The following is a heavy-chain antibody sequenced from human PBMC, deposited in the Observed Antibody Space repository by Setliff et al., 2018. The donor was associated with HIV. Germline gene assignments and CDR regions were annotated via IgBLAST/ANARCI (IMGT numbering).Heavy chain of an antibody. CDR1: GYTLTELS. J-gene: IGHJ3*02. D-gene: IGHD3-3*01. V-gene: IGHV1-24*01. CDR2: LDPEDGET. CDR3: ATARFLESYPINAFDI. Sequence: ASVKVSCKVSGYTLTELSMHSVRQAPGKGLEWMGGLDPEDGETIYAQKFQGRVTMTEDTSTDTAYMELSSLRSEDTAVYYCATARFLESYPINAFDIWGQGTMVTVSS.